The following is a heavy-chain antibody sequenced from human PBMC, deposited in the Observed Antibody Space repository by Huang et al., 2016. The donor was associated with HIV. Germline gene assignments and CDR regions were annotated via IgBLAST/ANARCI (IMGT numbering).Heavy chain of an antibody. D-gene: IGHD3-10*01. CDR2: SNYKGST. CDR1: GGSISSSDYH. V-gene: IGHV4-39*01. CDR3: ARHREGPVAYYSGWGSHLNYMDV. Sequence: QLLLQESGPGLVKPSEALALTCAVSGGSISSSDYHWGWIRQPPGKWRGWIGGSNYKGSTHYSPPLKSRGTIAVDTSKNLLCRNLTSMTAADTAVYYCARHREGPVAYYSGWGSHLNYMDVWGRGRTVVVSS. J-gene: IGHJ6*03.